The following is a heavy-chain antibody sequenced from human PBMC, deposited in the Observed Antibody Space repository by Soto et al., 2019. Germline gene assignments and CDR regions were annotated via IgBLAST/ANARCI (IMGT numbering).Heavy chain of an antibody. Sequence: QVQLVQSGAEVKKPGSSVKVSCKASGGTFSSYAISWVRQAPGQGLEWMGGIIPIFGTANYAQKFQGRVTITADESTSTAYIELSSLRSEDTAVYYCVNAFNDYDSSGYEDYWGQGTLVTVSS. V-gene: IGHV1-69*01. CDR1: GGTFSSYA. J-gene: IGHJ4*02. D-gene: IGHD3-22*01. CDR3: VNAFNDYDSSGYEDY. CDR2: IIPIFGTA.